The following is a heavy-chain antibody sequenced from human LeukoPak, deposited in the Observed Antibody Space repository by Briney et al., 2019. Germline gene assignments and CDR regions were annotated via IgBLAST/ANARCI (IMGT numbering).Heavy chain of an antibody. V-gene: IGHV4-34*01. CDR3: ARGLLEKLGYCSSTSCSLDY. D-gene: IGHD2-2*01. CDR1: GGSFSGYF. Sequence: SETLSLTCTVYGGSFSGYFWSWIRQPPGKGLEWIGEINHSGSTNYNPSLKSRVTISVDTSKNQFSLKLSSVTAADTAVYYCARGLLEKLGYCSSTSCSLDYWGQGTLVTVSS. CDR2: INHSGST. J-gene: IGHJ4*02.